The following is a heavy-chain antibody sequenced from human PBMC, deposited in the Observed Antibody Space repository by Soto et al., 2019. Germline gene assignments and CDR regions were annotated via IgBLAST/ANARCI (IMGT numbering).Heavy chain of an antibody. J-gene: IGHJ6*02. CDR1: GGTFSSYA. CDR3: ARVSDRTTVTTVYYYGMDV. Sequence: SVKVSCKASGGTFSSYAISWVRQAPGQGLEWMGGVIPIFGTANYAQKFQGRVTITADESTSTAYMELSSLRSEDTAVYYCARVSDRTTVTTVYYYGMDVWGQGTTVTVSS. V-gene: IGHV1-69*13. CDR2: VIPIFGTA. D-gene: IGHD4-4*01.